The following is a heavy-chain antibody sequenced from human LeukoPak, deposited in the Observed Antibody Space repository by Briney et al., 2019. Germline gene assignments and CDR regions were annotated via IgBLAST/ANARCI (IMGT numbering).Heavy chain of an antibody. V-gene: IGHV3-53*05. CDR3: ARDGLAVAGTFDY. CDR1: GFTFNSYG. D-gene: IGHD6-19*01. CDR2: IYSGGST. Sequence: GGSLRLSCVTSGFTFNSYGMSWVRQAPGKGLEWVSVIYSGGSTYYADSVKGRFTISRDNSKNTLYLQMNSLRADDTAVYYCARDGLAVAGTFDYWGQGTLVTVSS. J-gene: IGHJ4*02.